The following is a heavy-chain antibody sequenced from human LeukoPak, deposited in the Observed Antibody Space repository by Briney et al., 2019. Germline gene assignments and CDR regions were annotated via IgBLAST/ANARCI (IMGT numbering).Heavy chain of an antibody. Sequence: SETLSLTCTVSGGSISSSSYYWGWIRQPPGKGLEWIGSIYYSGSTYYNPSLKSRVTISVDTSKNQFSLKLSSVTAADTAVYYCARVLLTSIVGAIDYWGQGTLVTVSS. CDR3: ARVLLTSIVGAIDY. V-gene: IGHV4-39*07. D-gene: IGHD1-26*01. J-gene: IGHJ4*02. CDR1: GGSISSSSYY. CDR2: IYYSGST.